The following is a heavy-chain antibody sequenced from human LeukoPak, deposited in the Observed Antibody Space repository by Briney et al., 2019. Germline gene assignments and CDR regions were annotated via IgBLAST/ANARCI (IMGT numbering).Heavy chain of an antibody. J-gene: IGHJ5*02. CDR2: MNPNNGDT. D-gene: IGHD2-8*01. CDR3: ARMEYVRSDGDNWFDP. CDR1: GYDFTRYD. V-gene: IGHV1-8*01. Sequence: GASVKVSCKASGYDFTRYDINWVRLAPGQGLEWMGWMNPNNGDTGYAQKFQGRVTMTRDTSISTAYMELSSLRSEDTAVYYCARMEYVRSDGDNWFDPWGQGTLVTVSS.